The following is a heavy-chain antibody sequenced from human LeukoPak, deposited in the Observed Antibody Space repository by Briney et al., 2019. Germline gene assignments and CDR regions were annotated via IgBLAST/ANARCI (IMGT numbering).Heavy chain of an antibody. V-gene: IGHV3-48*03. J-gene: IGHJ4*02. CDR2: ISSSGSTI. D-gene: IGHD3-22*01. CDR3: ARGARAYYYDSSGYLSFDY. CDR1: GFTFSSYE. Sequence: GGSLRLSCAASGFTFSSYEMNWVRQAPGKGLEWVSYISSSGSTIYYADSVKGRFTISRDNAKNSLYLQMNSLRAEDTAVYYCARGARAYYYDSSGYLSFDYRGQGTLVTVSS.